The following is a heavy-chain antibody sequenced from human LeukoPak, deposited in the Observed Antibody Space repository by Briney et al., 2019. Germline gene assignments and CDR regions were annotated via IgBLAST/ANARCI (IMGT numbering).Heavy chain of an antibody. CDR2: ISYSGSS. Sequence: PSETLSLTCTVSGASVIRGGYYWSWLRQRPGKGLEWIGYISYSGSSYYNPSLKSRLTISLDTSKNQFSLKLTSMTAADTAVYFCARIQQWLGFDSWGQGTLVTVSS. J-gene: IGHJ4*02. CDR3: ARIQQWLGFDS. CDR1: GASVIRGGYY. D-gene: IGHD6-19*01. V-gene: IGHV4-31*03.